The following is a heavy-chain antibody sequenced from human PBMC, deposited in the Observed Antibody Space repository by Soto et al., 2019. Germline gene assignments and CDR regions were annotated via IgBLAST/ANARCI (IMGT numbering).Heavy chain of an antibody. CDR1: GGSFSGYY. D-gene: IGHD3-22*01. Sequence: PSETLSLTCAVYGGSFSGYYWSWIRQPPGKGLEWVGEINHSGSTNYNPSLKSRVTISVDTSKNQFSLKLSSVTAADTAVYYCAEGLYDSSGYYYPSITWGQGTLVTVSS. V-gene: IGHV4-34*01. J-gene: IGHJ5*02. CDR2: INHSGST. CDR3: AEGLYDSSGYYYPSIT.